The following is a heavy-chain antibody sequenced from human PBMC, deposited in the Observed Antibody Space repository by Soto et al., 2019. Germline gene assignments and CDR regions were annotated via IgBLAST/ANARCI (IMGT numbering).Heavy chain of an antibody. V-gene: IGHV5-51*01. CDR1: GDSFTSYW. CDR2: TDPGDSDT. D-gene: IGHD1-20*01. Sequence: PGESRKISCKGSGDSFTSYWIGWVRQMPGKGLVWMGKTDPGDSDTRYSPSFQGQVTISADKFISTAYLQWSRLKASDTAMYYCARDAITNKRYYYGMDVWGQGTTVTVS. J-gene: IGHJ6*02. CDR3: ARDAITNKRYYYGMDV.